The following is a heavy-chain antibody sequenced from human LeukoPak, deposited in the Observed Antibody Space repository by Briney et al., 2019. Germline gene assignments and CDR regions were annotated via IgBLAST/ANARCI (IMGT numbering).Heavy chain of an antibody. D-gene: IGHD4-11*01. CDR3: ARDPDYSNYVPNWFDP. V-gene: IGHV4-38-2*02. Sequence: PSEILSLTCTVSGYSISSGYYWGWIGQPPGKGLEWIGSIYHSGSTYYNPSLKSRVTISVDTSKNQFSLKLSSVTAADTAVYYCARDPDYSNYVPNWFDPWGQGTLVTVSS. J-gene: IGHJ5*02. CDR2: IYHSGST. CDR1: GYSISSGYY.